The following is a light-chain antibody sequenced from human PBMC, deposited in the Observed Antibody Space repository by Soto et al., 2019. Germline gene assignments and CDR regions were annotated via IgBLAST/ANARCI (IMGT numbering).Light chain of an antibody. CDR2: AAS. V-gene: IGKV1-39*01. CDR3: QQSYSTPWT. J-gene: IGKJ1*01. Sequence: TQSPLSLPVTPGEPASISCRFSQSLLHSSGYNYVDWYQQKPGKAPKLLIYAASSLQSGVPSRFSGSGSGTDFTLTISSLQPEDFATYYCQQSYSTPWTFGQGSEVDI. CDR1: QSLLHSSGYNY.